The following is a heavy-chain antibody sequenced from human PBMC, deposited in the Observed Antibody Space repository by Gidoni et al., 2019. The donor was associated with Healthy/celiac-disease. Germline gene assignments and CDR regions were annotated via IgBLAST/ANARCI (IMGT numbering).Heavy chain of an antibody. CDR3: ARVSGYSGYDLIDAFDI. Sequence: QVQLQESGPGLVKPSETLSLTCTVSGGSISSYYWSWIRQPPGKGLEWIGYIYYSGSTNYNPSLKSRVTISVDTSKNQFSLKLSSVTAADTAVYYCARVSGYSGYDLIDAFDIWGQGTMVTVSS. CDR1: GGSISSYY. D-gene: IGHD5-12*01. J-gene: IGHJ3*02. CDR2: IYYSGST. V-gene: IGHV4-59*01.